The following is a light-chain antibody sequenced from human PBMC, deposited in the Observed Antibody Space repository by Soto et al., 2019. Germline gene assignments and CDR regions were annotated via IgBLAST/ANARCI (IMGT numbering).Light chain of an antibody. V-gene: IGKV1-5*01. CDR2: DAS. CDR1: QSISRR. CDR3: QYYSFYPT. Sequence: DIQMTQSPSIVSASVGERVTITCRASQSISRRLAWYQQRPGKAPNLLMYDASTVQRGVPSRFSGSGFGTEFTLTINSLQPDDFATYYCQYYSFYPTFGPGTKVEIK. J-gene: IGKJ1*01.